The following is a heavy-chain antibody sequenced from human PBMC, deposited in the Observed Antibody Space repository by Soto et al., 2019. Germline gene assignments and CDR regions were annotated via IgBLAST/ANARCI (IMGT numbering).Heavy chain of an antibody. D-gene: IGHD5-12*01. J-gene: IGHJ4*02. Sequence: PGGSLRLSCTASGFTFNTYGVHWVRQAPGKGLEWVAVISYDGSNKYYADSVKGRFTISRDNSKNTLYLQMNSLRAEDTAVYYCAKDRIAWGYSGPYDYWRQGSLVTVSS. CDR1: GFTFNTYG. V-gene: IGHV3-30*18. CDR2: ISYDGSNK. CDR3: AKDRIAWGYSGPYDY.